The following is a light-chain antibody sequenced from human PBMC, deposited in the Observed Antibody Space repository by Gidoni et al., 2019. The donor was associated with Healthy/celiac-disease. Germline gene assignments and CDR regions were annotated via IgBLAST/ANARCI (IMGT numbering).Light chain of an antibody. V-gene: IGKV3-20*01. Sequence: EIVLTQSPGTLSLSPVERATLSCRASQSVSSSYLAWYQQKPGQAPRLLSYGASSRATGIPDRFSGSGSGTDFTLTISRLEPEDFAVYYCQQYGSSPLTFGGGTKVEIK. CDR2: GAS. J-gene: IGKJ4*01. CDR3: QQYGSSPLT. CDR1: QSVSSSY.